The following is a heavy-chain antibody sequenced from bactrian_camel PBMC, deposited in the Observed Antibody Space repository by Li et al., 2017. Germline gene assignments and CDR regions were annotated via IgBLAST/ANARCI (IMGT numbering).Heavy chain of an antibody. CDR2: VDVRTGLIP. V-gene: IGHV3S26*01. CDR3: ALDPTHMGWHGGPHF. D-gene: IGHD5*01. CDR1: GYTYNRNC. Sequence: HVQLVESGGGSVQAGGSLRLSCTASGYTYNRNCMAWFRQAPGKGLEWLSAVDVRTGLIPGYADAVKGRFTISLDIAKNLLYLRMDTLKPEDTAMYYCALDPTHMGWHGGPHFWGRGTQVTVS. J-gene: IGHJ4*01.